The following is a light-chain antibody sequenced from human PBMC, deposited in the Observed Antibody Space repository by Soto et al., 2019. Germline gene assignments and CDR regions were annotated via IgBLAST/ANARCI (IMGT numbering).Light chain of an antibody. Sequence: QSMLTQPPSASGTPGQRVTISCSGSSSNIGSNTVNWYQQLPGTAPKLLIHSNNQWPSGVPDRISGSKSGTSASLAISGLQSEDEADYYCAAWDDSLNGYVFGTGTKLTVL. CDR3: AAWDDSLNGYV. CDR2: SNN. CDR1: SSNIGSNT. J-gene: IGLJ1*01. V-gene: IGLV1-44*01.